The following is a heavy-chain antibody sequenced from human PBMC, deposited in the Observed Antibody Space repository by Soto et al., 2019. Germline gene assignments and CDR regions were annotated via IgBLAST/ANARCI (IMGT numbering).Heavy chain of an antibody. D-gene: IGHD3-22*01. Sequence: VQLMESGGGLVQPGTSLRLSCAASGFNFDDYAMHWVRQAPGKGLEWVSGISWNSGSADYADSVKGRFTISRNNAKNYLYPQMDSVGPEDQGFYFCAKGISSGWFEVFDSWGQGTLVTVSS. CDR1: GFNFDDYA. V-gene: IGHV3-9*01. CDR3: AKGISSGWFEVFDS. CDR2: ISWNSGSA. J-gene: IGHJ4*02.